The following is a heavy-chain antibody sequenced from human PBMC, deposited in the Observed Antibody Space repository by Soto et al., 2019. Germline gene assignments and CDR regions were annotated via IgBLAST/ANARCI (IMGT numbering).Heavy chain of an antibody. CDR1: GYTFTTYA. D-gene: IGHD4-17*01. V-gene: IGHV1-3*01. Sequence: SLKVSCKASGYTFTTYAMHWLRKAPGQRLEWMGWINAGNGNTKYSQKFQGRVTITRDTSASTAYMELSSLRSEDTAVYYCARTVGYYYGMEVWGQGTTVTVSS. CDR2: INAGNGNT. CDR3: ARTVGYYYGMEV. J-gene: IGHJ6*02.